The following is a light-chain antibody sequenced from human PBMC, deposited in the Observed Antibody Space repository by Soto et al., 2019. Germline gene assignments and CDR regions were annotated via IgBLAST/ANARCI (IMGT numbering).Light chain of an antibody. V-gene: IGKV3-20*01. J-gene: IGKJ2*01. Sequence: ESMLTQSPGTLSLSPGERATLSCRASQSVSTRYLAWYQQKPDQAPRLLIYGASIRATGIPDRFSGSGSGTDFTLTISRLEPEDCAVYYCHQFGSSPPAFTFGQGTKLEI. CDR1: QSVSTRY. CDR3: HQFGSSPPAFT. CDR2: GAS.